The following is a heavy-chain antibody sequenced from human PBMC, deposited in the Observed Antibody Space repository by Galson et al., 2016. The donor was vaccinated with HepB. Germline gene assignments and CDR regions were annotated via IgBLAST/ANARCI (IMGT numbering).Heavy chain of an antibody. V-gene: IGHV3-64*01. CDR1: GFNFNIAW. J-gene: IGHJ4*02. Sequence: SLRLSCAGSGFNFNIAWMSWVRQAPGKGLEYVSGISYNVWTTYYGNSVKGRFTISRDSSKDTLSLQLDSLRVEDTAVYYCTREHLQRRTGLDLWGRGTLVTVSS. D-gene: IGHD6-25*01. CDR2: ISYNVWTT. CDR3: TREHLQRRTGLDL.